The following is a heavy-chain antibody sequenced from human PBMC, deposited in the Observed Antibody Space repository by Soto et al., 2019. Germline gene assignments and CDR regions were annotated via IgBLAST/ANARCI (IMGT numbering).Heavy chain of an antibody. Sequence: GVSLRLSCAASGFTFSDYYMTWIRQAPGKGLEWVSYISSSGTGIYYPDSVKGRFTISRDNAKNSLYLQMSSLRAEDTAVYYCARAYSDAFDIWGQGTMVTVSS. V-gene: IGHV3-11*01. CDR1: GFTFSDYY. CDR3: ARAYSDAFDI. J-gene: IGHJ3*02. CDR2: ISSSGTGI. D-gene: IGHD2-15*01.